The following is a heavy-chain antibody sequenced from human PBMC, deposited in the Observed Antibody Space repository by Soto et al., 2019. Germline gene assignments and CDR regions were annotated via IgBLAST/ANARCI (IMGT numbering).Heavy chain of an antibody. D-gene: IGHD4-17*01. CDR1: GAIAGSWATFSDYA. Sequence: GGSLRLSCVVSGAIAGSWATFSDYALHWVRQAPGEDMEWVAEIAKEVTDKKYRRTVKSRFTIARDNLNTSVYMDMNTLSIDDTSVYFCALRTKYRDGHSLFYGMDVWGQGTTVTVSS. V-gene: IGHV3-30-3*02. CDR2: IAKEVTDK. CDR3: ALRTKYRDGHSLFYGMDV. J-gene: IGHJ6*02.